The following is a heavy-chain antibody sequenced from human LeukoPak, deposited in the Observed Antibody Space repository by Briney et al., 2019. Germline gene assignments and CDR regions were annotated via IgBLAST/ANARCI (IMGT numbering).Heavy chain of an antibody. CDR2: INPNSGGT. Sequence: GASVKVSCKASGYTFTGYYMHWVRQAPGQGLEWMGRINPNSGGTNYAQKFQGRVTMTRDTSISTAYMELSRLRSDDTAVCYCARGASYCTNGVCYKNYYYMDVWGKGTTVTVSS. CDR1: GYTFTGYY. CDR3: ARGASYCTNGVCYKNYYYMDV. D-gene: IGHD2-8*01. V-gene: IGHV1-2*06. J-gene: IGHJ6*03.